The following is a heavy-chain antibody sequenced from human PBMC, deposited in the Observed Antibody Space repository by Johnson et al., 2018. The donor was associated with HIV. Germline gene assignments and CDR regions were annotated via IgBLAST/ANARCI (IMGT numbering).Heavy chain of an antibody. Sequence: VQLVESGGGLVQPGGSLRLSCAASGFTFNTYWMTWVRQVPGKGLEWVANIKEDGSEKYYVDSVKGRFTISRDNAKNSLYLQINSLRAEDTAVYYCARVNYDFWSGKGPFDIWGQGTMVTVSS. CDR3: ARVNYDFWSGKGPFDI. V-gene: IGHV3-7*05. D-gene: IGHD3-3*01. CDR2: IKEDGSEK. CDR1: GFTFNTYW. J-gene: IGHJ3*02.